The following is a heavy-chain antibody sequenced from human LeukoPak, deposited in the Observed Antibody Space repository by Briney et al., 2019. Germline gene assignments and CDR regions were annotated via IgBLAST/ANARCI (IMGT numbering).Heavy chain of an antibody. CDR3: ARDLGIAAAYFFDY. CDR2: TYYRSKWYN. D-gene: IGHD6-13*01. Sequence: SQTLSLTCAISGDSVSSNNAAWNWIRQSPSRGLEWLGRTYYRSKWYNDYAVSVKSRITINPDTSKNQFSLQLSFVTPDDTAVYYCARDLGIAAAYFFDYWGQGTLVTVSS. CDR1: GDSVSSNNAA. J-gene: IGHJ4*02. V-gene: IGHV6-1*01.